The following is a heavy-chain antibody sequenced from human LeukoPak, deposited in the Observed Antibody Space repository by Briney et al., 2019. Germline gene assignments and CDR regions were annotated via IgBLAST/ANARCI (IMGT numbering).Heavy chain of an antibody. V-gene: IGHV3-48*01. Sequence: PGGSLRLSCVASGFTFSTYSMNWVRQAPGKGLEWISYISSGGGTMHYADSVKGRFTISRDNAKNSTYLQMNSLRAEDTAVYYCARDPAGPGIYYDYWGQGTLVTVSS. D-gene: IGHD3-10*01. J-gene: IGHJ4*02. CDR2: ISSGGGTM. CDR1: GFTFSTYS. CDR3: ARDPAGPGIYYDY.